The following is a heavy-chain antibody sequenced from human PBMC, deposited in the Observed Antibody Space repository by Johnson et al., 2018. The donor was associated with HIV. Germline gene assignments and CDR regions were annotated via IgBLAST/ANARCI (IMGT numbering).Heavy chain of an antibody. CDR2: IKQDEVHK. CDR1: GFTFSSYC. CDR3: ARDVYYYDSSEEGAFDI. D-gene: IGHD3-22*01. Sequence: VQLVESGGGLVQPGGSLRLSCAASGFTFSSYCMSWVRQAPGKGLEWVANIKQDEVHKYYAASVKGSFTISRDNSKNTLYLQMNSLRAEDTAVYYCARDVYYYDSSEEGAFDIWGQGTMVTVSS. V-gene: IGHV3-7*01. J-gene: IGHJ3*02.